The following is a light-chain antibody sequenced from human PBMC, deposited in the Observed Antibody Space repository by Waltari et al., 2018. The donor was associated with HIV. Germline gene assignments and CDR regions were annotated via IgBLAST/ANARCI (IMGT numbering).Light chain of an antibody. CDR3: CSYADTHSFV. Sequence: SALTPPRPMFVSPGAAASIPCPGTSNDSGCYTYVSWYPRQPGRVPTRMIYDIDKRPSGVPDRFSGSKSGYAAALTISGLQAEDEAAYYCCSYADTHSFVFGTGTKVTVL. CDR2: DID. V-gene: IGLV2-11*01. CDR1: SNDSGCYTY. J-gene: IGLJ1*01.